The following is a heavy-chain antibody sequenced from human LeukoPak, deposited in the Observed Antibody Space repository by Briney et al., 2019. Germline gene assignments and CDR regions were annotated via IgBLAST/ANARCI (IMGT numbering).Heavy chain of an antibody. J-gene: IGHJ5*02. CDR3: ARAMVRGVGKDTNWFDP. CDR2: IGTAGDT. D-gene: IGHD3-10*01. CDR1: GFTFSSYD. V-gene: IGHV3-13*01. Sequence: PGGSLRLSCAASGFTFSSYDMHWVRQATGKGLEWVSAIGTAGDTYYPGSVKGRFTISRENAKNSLYLQMNSLRAGDTAVYYCARAMVRGVGKDTNWFDPWGQGTLVTVSS.